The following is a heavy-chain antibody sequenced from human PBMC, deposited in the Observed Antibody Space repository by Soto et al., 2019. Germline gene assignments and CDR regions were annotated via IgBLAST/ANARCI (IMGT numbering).Heavy chain of an antibody. CDR2: IIPMFGTP. CDR3: ARGTRRDGSREYWDFDL. J-gene: IGHJ2*01. CDR1: GGTFTYSA. Sequence: QVQLVQSGAEVKKPRSSVKVSCKASGGTFTYSAVSWVRQAPGQGLEWMGGIIPMFGTPNYAQKFQGRLTISADESTSTVYMELSRLRSEDAAVYYCARGTRRDGSREYWDFDLWGRGTLVTVSS. V-gene: IGHV1-69*01. D-gene: IGHD5-12*01.